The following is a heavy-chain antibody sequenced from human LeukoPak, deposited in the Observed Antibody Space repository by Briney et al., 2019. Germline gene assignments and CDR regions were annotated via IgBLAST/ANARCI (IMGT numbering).Heavy chain of an antibody. D-gene: IGHD5-12*01. J-gene: IGHJ4*02. CDR3: ARFSRWLPFES. CDR2: ISSSRRTI. V-gene: IGHV3-11*04. Sequence: GGSLRLSCAASGFTFSDFSDYYMSWIRQAPGRGLEWVSYISSSRRTIYYADAVKGRFTISRDNAKNSLYLQMNSLRAEDTAVYYCARFSRWLPFESWGQGTLVTVSS. CDR1: GFTFSDFSDYY.